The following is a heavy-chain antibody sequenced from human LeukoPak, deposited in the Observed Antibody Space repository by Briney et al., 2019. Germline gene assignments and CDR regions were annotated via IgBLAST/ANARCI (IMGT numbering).Heavy chain of an antibody. V-gene: IGHV3-21*01. J-gene: IGHJ4*02. CDR1: GFIFNSHS. Sequence: PGGSLRLSCAASGFIFNSHSMNWVRQAPGKGLEWVSSITSNSAYIYYADSVKGRFTISRDNAKNSLYLQMNSLRAEDTAVYYCARGKSGGGHYYDSSGYSYWGQGTLVTVSS. CDR3: ARGKSGGGHYYDSSGYSY. CDR2: ITSNSAYI. D-gene: IGHD3-22*01.